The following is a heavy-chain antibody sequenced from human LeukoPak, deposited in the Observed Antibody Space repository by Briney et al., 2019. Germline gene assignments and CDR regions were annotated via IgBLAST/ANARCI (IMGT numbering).Heavy chain of an antibody. D-gene: IGHD4-11*01. Sequence: SETLSLTCTVSGGSISSYYWSWIRQPPGKGLEWIGYIYYSGSTNYNPPLKSRVTISVDTSKNQFSLKLSSVTAADTAVYYCARHESQSHNDYSIGNLRYWGQGTLVTVSS. CDR2: IYYSGST. V-gene: IGHV4-59*08. CDR3: ARHESQSHNDYSIGNLRY. CDR1: GGSISSYY. J-gene: IGHJ4*02.